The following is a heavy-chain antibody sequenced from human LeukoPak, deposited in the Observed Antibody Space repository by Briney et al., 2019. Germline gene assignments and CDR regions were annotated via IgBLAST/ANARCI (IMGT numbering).Heavy chain of an antibody. CDR3: AREVSLLEWLTDDILTGYGTEGFDY. J-gene: IGHJ4*02. CDR1: GYTFTGYY. Sequence: SVKVSCKASGYTFTGYYMHWVRQAPGQGLEWMGWINPNSGGTNYAQKFQGRVTMTRDTSISTAYMELSRLRSDDTAVYYCAREVSLLEWLTDDILTGYGTEGFDYWGQGTLVTVSS. D-gene: IGHD3-9*01. CDR2: INPNSGGT. V-gene: IGHV1-2*02.